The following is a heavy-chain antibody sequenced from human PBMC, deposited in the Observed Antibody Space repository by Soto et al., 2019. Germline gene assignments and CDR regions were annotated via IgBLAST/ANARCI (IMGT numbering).Heavy chain of an antibody. CDR1: GGSISSSNW. Sequence: TSETLSLTCAVSGGSISSSNWWSWVRQPPGKGLEWIGEIYHSGSTNYNPSLKSRVTISVDKSKNQFSLKLSSVTAADTAVYYCARLQGYYYYGMDVWGQGTTVTVSS. V-gene: IGHV4-4*02. CDR3: ARLQGYYYYGMDV. CDR2: IYHSGST. J-gene: IGHJ6*02.